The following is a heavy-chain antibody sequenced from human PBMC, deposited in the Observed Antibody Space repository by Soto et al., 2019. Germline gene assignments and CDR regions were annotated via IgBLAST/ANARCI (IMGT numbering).Heavy chain of an antibody. Sequence: GASVKVSCMASVGTFSRYAISCVRLAPGKRLEWIGGVIPIYGTRNYAQKFQGRVTITADESTSTAYMELSSLRSEDTAVYYCARAERPYGDYDNYYYAMDVWDQGNSVTVS. D-gene: IGHD4-17*01. V-gene: IGHV1-69*13. J-gene: IGHJ6*02. CDR1: VGTFSRYA. CDR2: VIPIYGTR. CDR3: ARAERPYGDYDNYYYAMDV.